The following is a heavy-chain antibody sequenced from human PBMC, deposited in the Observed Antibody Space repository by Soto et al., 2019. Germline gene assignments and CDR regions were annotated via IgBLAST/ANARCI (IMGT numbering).Heavy chain of an antibody. V-gene: IGHV1-69*13. CDR3: ARDNSDSSGYAAPTAYYYYGMDV. D-gene: IGHD3-22*01. J-gene: IGHJ6*02. CDR2: IIPIFGTA. CDR1: GGTFSSYT. Sequence: SVKVSCKASGGTFSSYTISWVRQAPGQGLEWMGRIIPIFGTANYAQKFQGRVTITADESTSTDYMELSSLRSEDTAVYYCARDNSDSSGYAAPTAYYYYGMDVWGQGTTVTVSS.